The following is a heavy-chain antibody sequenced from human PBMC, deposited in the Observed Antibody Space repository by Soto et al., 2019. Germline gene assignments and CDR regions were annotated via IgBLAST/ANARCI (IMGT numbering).Heavy chain of an antibody. V-gene: IGHV3-23*01. CDR2: SSGGGGDR. Sequence: EVQLLESGGGLVHPGGSLRLSCAASGFTYSSYALSWVRQAPGKGLAWVASSSGGGGDRSYADSVRGRFTISRDNSRTPLYLYLQMISLRAEDAAVYYCVRSFTWYSEADHWGQGTLVTVSS. CDR3: VRSFTWYSEADH. J-gene: IGHJ4*02. D-gene: IGHD6-13*01. CDR1: GFTYSSYA.